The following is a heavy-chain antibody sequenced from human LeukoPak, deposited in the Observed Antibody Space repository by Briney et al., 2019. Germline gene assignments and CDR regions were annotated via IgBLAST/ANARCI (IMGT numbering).Heavy chain of an antibody. CDR1: GGSISSYY. J-gene: IGHJ4*02. V-gene: IGHV4-59*08. CDR2: IYYSGST. Sequence: SETLSLTCTVSGGSISSYYWSWIRQPPGKGLEWIGYIYYSGSTNHNPSLKSRVTISVDTSKNQFSLKLSAVTAADTAVYYCARHEFDSGSLPYFDYWGQGILVTVSS. D-gene: IGHD3-10*01. CDR3: ARHEFDSGSLPYFDY.